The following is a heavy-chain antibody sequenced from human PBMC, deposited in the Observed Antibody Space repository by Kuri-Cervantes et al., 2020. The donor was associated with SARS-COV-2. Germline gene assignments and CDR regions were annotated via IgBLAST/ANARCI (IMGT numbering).Heavy chain of an antibody. CDR1: GGTFSSYA. Sequence: SVKVSCKASGGTFSSYAISWVRQAPGQGLEWMGGIIPIFGTANYAQKFQGRVTITTDESTSTAYMELSSLRSEDTAVYYCARAFCSSTSCYYFDYWGQGTLVTVSS. J-gene: IGHJ4*02. CDR2: IIPIFGTA. D-gene: IGHD2-2*01. CDR3: ARAFCSSTSCYYFDY. V-gene: IGHV1-69*05.